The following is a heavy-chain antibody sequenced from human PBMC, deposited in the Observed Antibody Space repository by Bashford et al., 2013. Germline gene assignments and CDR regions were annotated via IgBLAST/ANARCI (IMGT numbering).Heavy chain of an antibody. CDR1: GFTFGDYA. Sequence: GGSLRLSCIASGFTFGDYAMTWFRQPPGKGLEWVGLIRSKTYGGTAEYAASVKGRFTISRDDSKSITYLQMKSLKTEDTALYYCSRAANKVIAAAGTKFGYWGQGTLVTVSS. V-gene: IGHV3-49*03. CDR2: IRSKTYGGTA. J-gene: IGHJ4*02. CDR3: SRAANKVIAAAGTKFGY. D-gene: IGHD6-25*01.